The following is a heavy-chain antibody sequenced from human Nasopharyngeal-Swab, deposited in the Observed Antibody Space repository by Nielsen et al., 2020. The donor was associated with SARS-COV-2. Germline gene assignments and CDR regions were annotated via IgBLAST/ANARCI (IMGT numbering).Heavy chain of an antibody. CDR3: ATPGTRCSGDTCNMWVFDY. CDR2: ISYDGSNK. V-gene: IGHV3-30-3*01. CDR1: GFTFSSYA. Sequence: GESLKISCAASGFTFSSYAMSWVRQAPGKGLEWVAVISYDGSNKYYADSVKGRFTISRDNSKNTLYLQMHSLRAEDTAVYYCATPGTRCSGDTCNMWVFDYWGQGTLVTVSS. J-gene: IGHJ4*02. D-gene: IGHD2-15*01.